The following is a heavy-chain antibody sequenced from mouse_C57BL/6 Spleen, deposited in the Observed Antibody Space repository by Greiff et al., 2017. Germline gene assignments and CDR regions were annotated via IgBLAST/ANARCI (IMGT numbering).Heavy chain of an antibody. CDR3: ARSNYDGSRGYFDY. D-gene: IGHD1-1*01. Sequence: VQLKESGPELVKPGASVKIPCKASGYTFTDYNMDWVKQSHGKSLEWIGDINPNNGGTIYNQKFKGKATLTVDKSSSTAYMELRSLTSEDTAVYYCARSNYDGSRGYFDYWSQGTTLTLSS. CDR2: INPNNGGT. J-gene: IGHJ2*01. CDR1: GYTFTDYN. V-gene: IGHV1-18*01.